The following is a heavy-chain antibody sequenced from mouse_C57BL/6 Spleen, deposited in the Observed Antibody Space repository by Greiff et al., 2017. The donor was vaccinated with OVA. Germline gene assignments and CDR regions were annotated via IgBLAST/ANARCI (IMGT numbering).Heavy chain of an antibody. V-gene: IGHV5-17*01. D-gene: IGHD1-1*01. CDR2: ISSGSSTI. CDR3: ARVHYGSSSYYFDY. J-gene: IGHJ2*01. Sequence: EVKLVESGGGLVKPGGSLKLSCAASGFTFSDYGMHWVRQAPEKGLEWVAYISSGSSTIYYADTVKGRFTISRDNAKNTLFLQMTSLRSEDTAMYYCARVHYGSSSYYFDYWGQGTTLTVSS. CDR1: GFTFSDYG.